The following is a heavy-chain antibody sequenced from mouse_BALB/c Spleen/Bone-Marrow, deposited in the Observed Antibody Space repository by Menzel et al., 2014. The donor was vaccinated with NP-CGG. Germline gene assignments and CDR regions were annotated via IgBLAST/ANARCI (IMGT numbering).Heavy chain of an antibody. V-gene: IGHV1-9*01. CDR2: ILPGSGTA. CDR1: GYTFSNYW. J-gene: IGHJ2*01. D-gene: IGHD1-1*01. CDR3: ARASVVPYYFDF. Sequence: QVQLQQSGAELMKPGASVKISCKATGYTFSNYWIDWVKQRPGHGLEWIGEILPGSGTANYNKKFKGKATFTADTSSNTAYMQLSSLTSEDSALYYCARASVVPYYFDFWGQGTTLTVSS.